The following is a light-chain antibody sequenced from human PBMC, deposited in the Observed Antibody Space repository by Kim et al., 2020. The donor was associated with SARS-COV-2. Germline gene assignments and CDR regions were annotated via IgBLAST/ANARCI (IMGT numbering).Light chain of an antibody. J-gene: IGKJ2*01. Sequence: VLTQTPLSSPVTVGQPASISCKSSQSLAHLSWFQQRPGQPPRLLIYQISGRFSGVPDRFSGSGAGTDFTLRIGRVEAEDVGTYYCTQSTHFPYTFGQGTKLEIK. CDR3: TQSTHFPYT. CDR2: QIS. CDR1: QSLAH. V-gene: IGKV2-24*01.